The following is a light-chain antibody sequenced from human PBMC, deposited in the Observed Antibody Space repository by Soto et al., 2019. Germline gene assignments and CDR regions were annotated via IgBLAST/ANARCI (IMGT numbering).Light chain of an antibody. Sequence: IQLTQSPSSLSASVGDRVTVSCRASQGIANFLAWYQQKPGKAPKSLIYGATTLQSGVPSRFSGSGSGTDFTLTISSLQPEDFATYYCQQHNSFPIPFGPGTKVDIK. V-gene: IGKV1-9*01. J-gene: IGKJ3*01. CDR2: GAT. CDR1: QGIANF. CDR3: QQHNSFPIP.